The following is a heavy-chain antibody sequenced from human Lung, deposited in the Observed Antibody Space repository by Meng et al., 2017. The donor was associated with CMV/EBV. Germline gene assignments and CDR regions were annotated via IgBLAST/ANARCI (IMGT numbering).Heavy chain of an antibody. D-gene: IGHD3-10*01. CDR3: ARGPFYYYGMDV. Sequence: SXXVSCKASGYTFTRYYIHWVRQAPGQGLGWMGWITPNSGGTNYAQKFQGRVTMTRDTSISTAYMELSRLRSDDTAVYYCARGPFYYYGMDVWGQGPTVTVSS. CDR1: GYTFTRYY. CDR2: ITPNSGGT. J-gene: IGHJ6*02. V-gene: IGHV1-2*02.